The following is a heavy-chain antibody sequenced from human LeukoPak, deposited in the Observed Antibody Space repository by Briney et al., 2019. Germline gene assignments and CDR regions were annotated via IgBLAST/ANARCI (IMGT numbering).Heavy chain of an antibody. V-gene: IGHV1-69*04. CDR1: GGTFSSYA. CDR2: IIPILGIA. D-gene: IGHD5-24*01. J-gene: IGHJ4*02. Sequence: GASVKVSCKASGGTFSSYAISWVRQAPGQGLEWMGRIIPILGIANYAQKFQGRVTITADKSTSTAYMELSSLRSEDTAVYYCARSRRDGYNALDYWGQGTLVTVSS. CDR3: ARSRRDGYNALDY.